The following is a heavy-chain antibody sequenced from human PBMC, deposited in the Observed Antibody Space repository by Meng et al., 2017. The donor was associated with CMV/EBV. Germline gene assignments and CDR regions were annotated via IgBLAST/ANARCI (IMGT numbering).Heavy chain of an antibody. Sequence: QVPLVQSRAEVKKPGASWMVSCKASVYTFTSYGISWVRQAPGQGLEWMGWISAYNGNTNYAQKLQGRVTMTTDTSTSTAYMELRSLRSDDTAVYYCARDPLFGGGGRFDLWGRGTLVTVSS. V-gene: IGHV1-18*01. J-gene: IGHJ2*01. CDR1: VYTFTSYG. D-gene: IGHD3-10*01. CDR3: ARDPLFGGGGRFDL. CDR2: ISAYNGNT.